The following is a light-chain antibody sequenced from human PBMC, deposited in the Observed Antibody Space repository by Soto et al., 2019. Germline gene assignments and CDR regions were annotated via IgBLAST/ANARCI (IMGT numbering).Light chain of an antibody. V-gene: IGKV1-39*01. J-gene: IGKJ2*01. Sequence: DVQMTQSPSSLSASVGDRVTITCRASQRIRTSLNWYQQKPGKAPKFLIYDASSLQSEVPSRFRGSGSGTDFTLPITNLQPEEFATCCCQQSYRVPPTFGQGTKLEI. CDR3: QQSYRVPPT. CDR1: QRIRTS. CDR2: DAS.